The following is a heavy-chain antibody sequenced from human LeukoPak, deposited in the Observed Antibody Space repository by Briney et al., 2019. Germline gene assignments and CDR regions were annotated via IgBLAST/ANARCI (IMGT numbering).Heavy chain of an antibody. J-gene: IGHJ4*02. CDR3: ARLVSPYYDILTGYYKKTDSYYFDY. V-gene: IGHV4-34*01. D-gene: IGHD3-9*01. CDR2: INHSGST. CDR1: GGSFSGYY. Sequence: PSETLSLTCAVYGGSFSGYYWSSIRHPPGKGLEWIGEINHSGSTNYTPSLKSGDTISVDTSKNTFSLKLSSVSPAGTAVYYCARLVSPYYDILTGYYKKTDSYYFDYWGQGTLVTVSS.